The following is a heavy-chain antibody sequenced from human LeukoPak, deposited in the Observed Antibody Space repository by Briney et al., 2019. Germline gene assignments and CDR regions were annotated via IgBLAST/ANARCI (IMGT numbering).Heavy chain of an antibody. CDR1: GYTFTDYY. Sequence: ASVKVSCKASGYTFTDYYMHWVRQAPGQGLEWMGWINPNSGGTNYAQKFQGRVTMTRDTSISTAYMELSRLRSDDTAVYYCARVYDFWSGYYRYWGQGTLVTVSP. D-gene: IGHD3-3*01. J-gene: IGHJ4*02. V-gene: IGHV1-2*02. CDR2: INPNSGGT. CDR3: ARVYDFWSGYYRY.